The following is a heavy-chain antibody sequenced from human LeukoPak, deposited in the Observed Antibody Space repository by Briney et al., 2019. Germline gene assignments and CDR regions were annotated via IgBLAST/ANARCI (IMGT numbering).Heavy chain of an antibody. Sequence: SETLSLTCTVSGDSISSSTYNWGWIRQPPGKGLEWIGSISYTETTRYNPSLKSRVTISIDTSRTQFSLRFTSVTAADTAVYYCARTSYCGDDCYTPVDFDFWGQGILVTVSA. CDR3: ARTSYCGDDCYTPVDFDF. D-gene: IGHD2-21*02. V-gene: IGHV4-39*01. CDR1: GDSISSSTYN. J-gene: IGHJ4*02. CDR2: ISYTETT.